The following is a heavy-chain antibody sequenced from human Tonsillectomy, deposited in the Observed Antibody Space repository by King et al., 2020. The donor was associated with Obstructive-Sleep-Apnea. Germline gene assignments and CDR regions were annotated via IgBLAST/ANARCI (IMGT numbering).Heavy chain of an antibody. Sequence: VQLQESGPGLVKPSETLSLTCTVSGGSISSYYWSWIRQPPGKGLEWIGYIYYSGSTNYNPSLKSRVTISVETSKNQFSLKLSSVTAADTAVYYCARHLPTDYYYGMDVWGQGTTVTVSS. CDR3: ARHLPTDYYYGMDV. J-gene: IGHJ6*02. CDR2: IYYSGST. CDR1: GGSISSYY. V-gene: IGHV4-59*08.